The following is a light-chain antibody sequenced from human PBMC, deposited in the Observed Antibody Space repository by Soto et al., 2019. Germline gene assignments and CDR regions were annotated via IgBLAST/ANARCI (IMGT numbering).Light chain of an antibody. V-gene: IGKV1-9*01. J-gene: IGKJ4*01. CDR3: QQLNSYLGTT. CDR2: AAS. Sequence: DIQLTQSPSFLSASVGDRVTITCRASQGISSYLAWYQQKPGKAPKLLIYAASTLQSGVPSRFSGSGSGTEFTLTISSLQPEDFVTYYCQQLNSYLGTTFGGGTKVEIK. CDR1: QGISSY.